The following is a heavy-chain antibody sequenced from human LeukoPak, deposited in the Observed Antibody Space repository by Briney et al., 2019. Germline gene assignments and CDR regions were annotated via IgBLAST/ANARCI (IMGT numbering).Heavy chain of an antibody. Sequence: GRSLRLSCAASGFTFSSYGMHWVREAPGRGEGRVAVISYDGSNKYYADSVKGRFTISRDNSKNTLYLQMNSLRAEDTTVYYCAKTYSSNDSDDYWGQGTLVTVYS. D-gene: IGHD5-12*01. CDR2: ISYDGSNK. CDR3: AKTYSSNDSDDY. CDR1: GFTFSSYG. J-gene: IGHJ4*02. V-gene: IGHV3-30*18.